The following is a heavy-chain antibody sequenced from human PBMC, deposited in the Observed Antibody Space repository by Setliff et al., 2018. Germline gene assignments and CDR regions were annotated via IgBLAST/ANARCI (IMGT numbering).Heavy chain of an antibody. D-gene: IGHD1-1*01. CDR2: FFHTGNT. Sequence: PSETLSLTCTVSGYSISSGYYWGWIRQPTGKGLEWLGSFFHTGNTYYNPSLKSRVTMSVDTSKRQFSLKLGSATAADTAVYYCARDMGQPYYFESWGLGTLVTVSS. CDR1: GYSISSGYY. V-gene: IGHV4-38-2*02. J-gene: IGHJ4*02. CDR3: ARDMGQPYYFES.